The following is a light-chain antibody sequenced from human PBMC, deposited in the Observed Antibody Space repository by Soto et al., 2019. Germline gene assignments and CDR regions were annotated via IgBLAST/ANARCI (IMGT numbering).Light chain of an antibody. V-gene: IGLV1-40*01. CDR3: QSYDPSLSGSMI. J-gene: IGLJ2*01. Sequence: QSVLTQPPSVSGAPGQRVTISCSGSSSNIGGSYDVHWYQQLPGTAPKLLIYGNNNRPSGVPDRFSGSKSGSSASLAITGLQAEDEADYYCQSYDPSLSGSMIFGGGTKLTVL. CDR2: GNN. CDR1: SSNIGGSYD.